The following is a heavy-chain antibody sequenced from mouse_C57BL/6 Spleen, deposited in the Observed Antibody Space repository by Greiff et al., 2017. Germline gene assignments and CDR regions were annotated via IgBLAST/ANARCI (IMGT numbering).Heavy chain of an antibody. V-gene: IGHV1-82*01. CDR2: IYPGDGDT. CDR3: AREGSNYEDAWFAY. CDR1: GYAFSSSW. D-gene: IGHD2-5*01. J-gene: IGHJ3*01. Sequence: QVQLQQSGPELVKPGASVKISCKASGYAFSSSWMNWVKQRPGKGLEWIGRIYPGDGDTNYNGKFKGKATLTADKSSSTAYMQLSSLTSEDSAVYFCAREGSNYEDAWFAYWGQGTLVTVSA.